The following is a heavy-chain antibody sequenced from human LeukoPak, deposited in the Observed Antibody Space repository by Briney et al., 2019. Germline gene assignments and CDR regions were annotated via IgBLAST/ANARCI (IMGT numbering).Heavy chain of an antibody. CDR1: GFSLSTSGMC. D-gene: IGHD5-12*01. Sequence: SGPALVKPTQTLTLTCTFSGFSLSTSGMCVSWIRQPPGKALEWLARIDWDDDKYYSTSLKTRLTISKDTSKNQVVLTMTNMDPVDTATYYCARMVATIFSPYFDYWGQGTLVTVSS. V-gene: IGHV2-70*11. J-gene: IGHJ4*02. CDR2: IDWDDDK. CDR3: ARMVATIFSPYFDY.